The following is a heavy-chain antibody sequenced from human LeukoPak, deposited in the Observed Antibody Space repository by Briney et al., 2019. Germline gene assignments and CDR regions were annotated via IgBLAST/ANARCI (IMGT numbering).Heavy chain of an antibody. CDR1: GFTFSSYW. Sequence: PGGSLRLSCAASGFTFSSYWMSWVRQAPGKGLEWVANIKQDGSEKYYVDSVKGRFTISRDNAKNSLYLQMNSLRAEDTAVYYCERERGSKCFDYWGQGTLVTVSS. CDR3: ERERGSKCFDY. V-gene: IGHV3-7*01. D-gene: IGHD3-10*01. CDR2: IKQDGSEK. J-gene: IGHJ4*02.